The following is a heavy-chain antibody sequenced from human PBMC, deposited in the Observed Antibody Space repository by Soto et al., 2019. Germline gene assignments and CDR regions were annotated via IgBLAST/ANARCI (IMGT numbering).Heavy chain of an antibody. CDR3: ARVYSGSYSDS. D-gene: IGHD1-26*01. CDR1: GASIRSNNR. V-gene: IGHV4-4*02. J-gene: IGHJ4*02. Sequence: PSGTLSLTCAVSGASIRSNNRWSWVRRPPGKGLEWIGEIFHSGSTNYNPSLKTRLTISVDKSKNQFSLKLSSVTAADTAVYYCARVYSGSYSDSWGRGTLVTVSS. CDR2: IFHSGST.